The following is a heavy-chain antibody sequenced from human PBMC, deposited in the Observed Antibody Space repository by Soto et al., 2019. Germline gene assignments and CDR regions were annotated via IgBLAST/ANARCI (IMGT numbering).Heavy chain of an antibody. CDR1: GITFTNYA. CDR3: AKHRGFVAGPFDS. V-gene: IGHV3-23*01. J-gene: IGHJ4*02. CDR2: ISGNVGSTT. D-gene: IGHD6-19*01. Sequence: EVQLLESGGGLAQPGGSLGLSGAGSGITFTNYAMGWVRQAPGKGLEWVSGISGNVGSTTHYADSVKGRFTISRDNSKNILFLQMNSLRAEDTAVYYCAKHRGFVAGPFDSWGQGTLVIVSS.